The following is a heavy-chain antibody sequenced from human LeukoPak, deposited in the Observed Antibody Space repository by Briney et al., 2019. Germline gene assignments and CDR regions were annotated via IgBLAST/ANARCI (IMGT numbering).Heavy chain of an antibody. V-gene: IGHV3-7*01. CDR3: ARGVPYYYDSSGAFDI. CDR2: IKRDGSEK. CDR1: GFTFSNFW. D-gene: IGHD3-22*01. Sequence: PGGSLRLSCAASGFTFSNFWMNWVRQAPGRGLEWVANIKRDGSEKYYVDSVKGRFTISRDNAKNSLYLQMNSLRAEDTAVYYCARGVPYYYDSSGAFDIWGQGTMVTVSS. J-gene: IGHJ3*02.